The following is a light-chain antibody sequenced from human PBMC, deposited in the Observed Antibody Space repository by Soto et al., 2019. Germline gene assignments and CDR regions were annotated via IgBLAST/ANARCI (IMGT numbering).Light chain of an antibody. CDR2: WGS. CDR1: QSLLQSNGYNY. J-gene: IGKJ4*01. Sequence: DIVMTQSPLSLPVTPGEPASISCRSSQSLLQSNGYNYLDWYLQKPGQSPQVLIYWGSNRASGVPDRFSGSGSGTDFTLKISRVEAEDVAVYYCMQTLQAPLTFGGGTKVEIK. CDR3: MQTLQAPLT. V-gene: IGKV2-28*01.